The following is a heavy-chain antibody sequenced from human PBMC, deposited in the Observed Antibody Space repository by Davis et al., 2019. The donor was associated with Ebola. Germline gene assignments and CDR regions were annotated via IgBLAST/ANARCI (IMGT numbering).Heavy chain of an antibody. Sequence: SETLSLTCTVSGGSISSSSYYWGWIRQPPGKGLEWIGSIYYSGSTYYNPSLKSRVTISVDTSKNQFSLKLSSVTAADTAVYYCARSLAATQYYYYGMDVWGQGTTVTVSS. CDR1: GGSISSSSYY. V-gene: IGHV4-39*01. CDR2: IYYSGST. J-gene: IGHJ6*02. CDR3: ARSLAATQYYYYGMDV. D-gene: IGHD2-15*01.